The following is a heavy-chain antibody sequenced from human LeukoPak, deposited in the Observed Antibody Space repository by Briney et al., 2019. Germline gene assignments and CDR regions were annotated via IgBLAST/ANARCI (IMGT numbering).Heavy chain of an antibody. J-gene: IGHJ5*02. D-gene: IGHD6-13*01. CDR1: GGSISSGGYY. CDR3: ARDRAFIAAAGTDNWFDP. CDR2: IYCSGST. Sequence: SQTLSLTCTVSGGSISSGGYYWSWIRQHPGKGLEWIGYIYCSGSTYYNPSLKSRVTISVDTSKNQFSLKLSSVTAADTAVYYCARDRAFIAAAGTDNWFDPWGQGTLVTVSS. V-gene: IGHV4-31*03.